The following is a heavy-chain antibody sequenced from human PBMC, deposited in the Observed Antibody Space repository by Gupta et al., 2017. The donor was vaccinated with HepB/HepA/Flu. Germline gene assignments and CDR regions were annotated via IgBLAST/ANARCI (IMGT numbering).Heavy chain of an antibody. CDR2: IITTLGAG. V-gene: IGHV1-69*06. CDR3: ASTYCGDDCYADYYMEV. CDR1: GGTFSSYA. J-gene: IGHJ6*03. D-gene: IGHD2-21*01. Sequence: QVQLVQSGAEVKKPGSSMKVSCKASGGTFSSYAINWVRQAPGQGLEWMGGIITTLGAGNYAQKFQGRVTITADKSTSTAYLELSSLRFEDTAVYYCASTYCGDDCYADYYMEVWGKGTTVTVSS.